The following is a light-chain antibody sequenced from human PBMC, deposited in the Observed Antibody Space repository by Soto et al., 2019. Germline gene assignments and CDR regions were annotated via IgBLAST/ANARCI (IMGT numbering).Light chain of an antibody. CDR3: QAWDSSTAVV. CDR2: PDS. J-gene: IGLJ2*01. V-gene: IGLV3-1*01. CDR1: KLGDKY. Sequence: SSELTQPPSVSVSPGQTASITCSGGKLGDKYACWYQQKPGQSPVLVIYPDSKRPSGIPERFSGSNSGNTATLTISGTQAMDEDDYYCQAWDSSTAVVFGGGTKLTV.